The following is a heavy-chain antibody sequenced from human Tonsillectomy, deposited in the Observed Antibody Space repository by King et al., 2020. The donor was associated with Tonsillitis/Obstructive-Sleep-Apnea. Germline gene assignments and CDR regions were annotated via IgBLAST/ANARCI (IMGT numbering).Heavy chain of an antibody. D-gene: IGHD2-2*02. CDR2: IYYSGST. Sequence: QLQESGPGLVKPSETLSLTCTVSNGSISSYYWSWIRQSPGKGLEWIGSIYYSGSTNYNPSLKSRVTISVDTSKNQFSLKLSSVTAADTAVFYCVRGCSSISCYNHWFDPWGQGTLVTVSS. CDR3: VRGCSSISCYNHWFDP. V-gene: IGHV4-59*01. J-gene: IGHJ5*02. CDR1: NGSISSYY.